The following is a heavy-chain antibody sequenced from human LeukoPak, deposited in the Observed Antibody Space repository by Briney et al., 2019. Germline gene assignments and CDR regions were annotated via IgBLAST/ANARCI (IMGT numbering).Heavy chain of an antibody. CDR3: ARARAYYYDSSGYYDY. CDR2: INHSGST. V-gene: IGHV4-34*01. J-gene: IGHJ4*02. CDR1: GGSFSGYY. D-gene: IGHD3-22*01. Sequence: PSETLSLTCAVYGGSFSGYYWSWIRQPPGMGLEWIGEINHSGSTNYNPSLKSRVTISVDTSKNQFSLKLSSVTAADTAVYYCARARAYYYDSSGYYDYWGQGTLVTVSS.